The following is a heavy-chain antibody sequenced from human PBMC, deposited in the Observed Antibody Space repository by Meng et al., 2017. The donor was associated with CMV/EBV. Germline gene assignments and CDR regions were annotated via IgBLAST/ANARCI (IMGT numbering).Heavy chain of an antibody. CDR2: IYTSGST. D-gene: IGHD4-23*01. Sequence: QRRESGPGLVKPSETPSLPCPGSGGSIRSYYWSWIRQPAGKGREWLGRIYTSGSTNYNPSLKSRVTMSVDTSKNQFSLKLSSVTAADTAVYYCARVLRWNGVIDYWGQGTLVTVSS. CDR1: GGSIRSYY. CDR3: ARVLRWNGVIDY. J-gene: IGHJ4*02. V-gene: IGHV4-4*07.